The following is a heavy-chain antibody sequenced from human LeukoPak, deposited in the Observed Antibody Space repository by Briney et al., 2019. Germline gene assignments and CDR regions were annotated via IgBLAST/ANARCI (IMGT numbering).Heavy chain of an antibody. Sequence: GGSQRLSCAASGFTFSSYSMNWVRQAPGKGLEWVSSISSSSSYIYYADSVKGRFTISRDNAKNSLYLQMNSLRAEDTAVYYCARDRSYYYDSSGYYLGVEEDYWGQGTLVTVSS. V-gene: IGHV3-21*01. CDR2: ISSSSSYI. D-gene: IGHD3-22*01. J-gene: IGHJ4*02. CDR1: GFTFSSYS. CDR3: ARDRSYYYDSSGYYLGVEEDY.